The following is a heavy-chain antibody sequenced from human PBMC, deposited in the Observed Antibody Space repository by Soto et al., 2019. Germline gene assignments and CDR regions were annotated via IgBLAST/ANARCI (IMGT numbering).Heavy chain of an antibody. CDR2: IIAVFGTP. CDR1: GDSFSTYA. CDR3: ASPNTAGHCFYTMDV. Sequence: QVQLVQSGAVIKKPGSSVRVSCKVSGDSFSTYAVSWVRQAPGQGLEWMGGIIAVFGTPSYAQKFKDRVTTIADESTTTVYMDLISLRSEDSAIYYCASPNTAGHCFYTMDVWGLGTTVAVSS. V-gene: IGHV1-69*01. J-gene: IGHJ6*02. D-gene: IGHD3-16*01.